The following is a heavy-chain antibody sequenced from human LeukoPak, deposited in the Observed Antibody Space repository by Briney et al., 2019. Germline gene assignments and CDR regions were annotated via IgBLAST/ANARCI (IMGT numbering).Heavy chain of an antibody. CDR3: ARGCSSTSCYLRGGPINWFDP. J-gene: IGHJ5*02. CDR1: GGTFSSYA. V-gene: IGHV1-69*13. D-gene: IGHD2-2*01. Sequence: SVKVSCKASGGTFSSYAISWVRQAPGQGLEWMGGIIPIFGTANYAQKFQGRVTITADESTSTAYMELSSLRSEDTAVYYCARGCSSTSCYLRGGPINWFDPWGQGTLVTVSS. CDR2: IIPIFGTA.